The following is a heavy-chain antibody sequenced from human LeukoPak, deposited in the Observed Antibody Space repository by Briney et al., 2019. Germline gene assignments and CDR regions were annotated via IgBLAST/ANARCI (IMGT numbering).Heavy chain of an antibody. J-gene: IGHJ5*02. CDR1: GGSISSSNW. V-gene: IGHV4-4*02. CDR2: INHSGST. CDR3: ARRLNFDWLSRHNWFDP. D-gene: IGHD3-9*01. Sequence: SGTLSLTCAVSGGSISSSNWWSWVRQPPGKGLEWIGEINHSGSTNYNPSLKSRVTISVDTSKNQFSLKLSSVTAADTAVYYCARRLNFDWLSRHNWFDPWGQGTLVTVSS.